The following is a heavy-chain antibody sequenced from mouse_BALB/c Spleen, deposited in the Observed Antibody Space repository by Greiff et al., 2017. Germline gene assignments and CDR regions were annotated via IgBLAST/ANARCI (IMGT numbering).Heavy chain of an antibody. J-gene: IGHJ1*01. D-gene: IGHD2-3*01. CDR3: ARWGYDGSWYFEV. Sequence: QVQLQQPGAELVKPGASVKLSCKASGYTFTSYWMHWVKQRPGQGLEWIGEINPSNGRTNYNEKFKSKATLTVDKSSSTAYMQLSSLTSEDSAVYYCARWGYDGSWYFEVWGAGTTVTVSS. V-gene: IGHV1S81*02. CDR2: INPSNGRT. CDR1: GYTFTSYW.